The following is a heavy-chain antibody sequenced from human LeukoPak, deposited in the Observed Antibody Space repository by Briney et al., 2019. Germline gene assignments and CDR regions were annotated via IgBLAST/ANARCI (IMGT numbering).Heavy chain of an antibody. CDR2: INPNSGDA. CDR1: GYSFTGYY. D-gene: IGHD2-21*02. Sequence: ASVKVSCKASGYSFTGYYIHWVRQAPGQGLEWMGWINPNSGDANYAQKFQGRVTMTADTSINTAYMELDSLTSDDTAVYYCAGDVVVAGIDYWGQGTLVTVSS. V-gene: IGHV1-2*02. CDR3: AGDVVVAGIDY. J-gene: IGHJ4*02.